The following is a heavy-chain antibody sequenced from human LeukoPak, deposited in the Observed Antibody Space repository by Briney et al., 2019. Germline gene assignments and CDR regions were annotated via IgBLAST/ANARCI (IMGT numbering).Heavy chain of an antibody. CDR2: ISYDGSNK. CDR3: AREPWYGDYVNYFDY. J-gene: IGHJ4*02. D-gene: IGHD4-17*01. Sequence: GGSLRLSCAASGFTFSSYAMHWVRQAPGKGLEWVAVISYDGSNKYYADSVKGRFTISRDNSKNTLYLQMNSLRAEDTAVYYCAREPWYGDYVNYFDYWGQGTLVTVSS. V-gene: IGHV3-30-3*01. CDR1: GFTFSSYA.